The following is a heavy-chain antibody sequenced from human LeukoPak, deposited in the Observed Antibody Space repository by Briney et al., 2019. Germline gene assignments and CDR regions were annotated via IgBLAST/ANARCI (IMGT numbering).Heavy chain of an antibody. Sequence: GGSLRLSCAASVFTLSSYGMTWVRQAPGKGLEWVSYISSSSSTIYYAASGKGRFTISRDNAKNCLYLQMNSLRAEDTALYYCARDSYGDYAAFDYWGQGTLVTVSS. J-gene: IGHJ4*02. D-gene: IGHD4-17*01. CDR3: ARDSYGDYAAFDY. V-gene: IGHV3-48*04. CDR2: ISSSSSTI. CDR1: VFTLSSYG.